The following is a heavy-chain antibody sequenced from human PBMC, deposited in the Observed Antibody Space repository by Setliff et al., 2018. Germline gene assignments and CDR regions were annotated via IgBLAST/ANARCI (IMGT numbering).Heavy chain of an antibody. Sequence: SETLSLTCTVSGGSISSSTNYWGWIRQLPGKGLEWIGNIYDRGSTHYNPSLKSRVTISEDTSKSQSSLKLSSVTAADTAVYYCARGFTAQPAMLRGNWFDPWGRGTLVTVSS. CDR1: GGSISSSTNY. D-gene: IGHD3-16*01. CDR2: IYDRGST. CDR3: ARGFTAQPAMLRGNWFDP. V-gene: IGHV4-39*07. J-gene: IGHJ5*02.